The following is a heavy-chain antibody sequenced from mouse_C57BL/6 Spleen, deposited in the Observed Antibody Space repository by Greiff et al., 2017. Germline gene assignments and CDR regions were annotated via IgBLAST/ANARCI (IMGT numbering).Heavy chain of an antibody. V-gene: IGHV3-6*01. CDR3: ARIFSRGYFDV. Sequence: EVQLQESGPGLVKPSQSLSLTCSVTGYSITSGYYWNWIRQFPGNKLEWMGYISYDGSNNYNPSLKNRISITRYTSKNQFFLKLNSVTTEDTATYYCARIFSRGYFDVWGTGTTVTVSS. CDR1: GYSITSGYY. CDR2: ISYDGSN. D-gene: IGHD1-1*01. J-gene: IGHJ1*03.